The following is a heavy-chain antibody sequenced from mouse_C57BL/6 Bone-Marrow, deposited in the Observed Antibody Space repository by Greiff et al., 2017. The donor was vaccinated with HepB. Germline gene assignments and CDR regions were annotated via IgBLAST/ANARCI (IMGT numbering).Heavy chain of an antibody. CDR3: VKAVASGSSYTWFAY. Sequence: KLVESGGGLVQPGSSLRPSCAASGFVFIDYSMSWVRQLPGKAPEWLALIRNKVNGYTTDYSASVKGRFTITRDNSQNILYLQMNTLRAEDSATYYCVKAVASGSSYTWFAYWGQGTLVTVSA. CDR1: GFVFIDYS. CDR2: IRNKVNGYTT. J-gene: IGHJ3*01. D-gene: IGHD1-1*01. V-gene: IGHV7-4*01.